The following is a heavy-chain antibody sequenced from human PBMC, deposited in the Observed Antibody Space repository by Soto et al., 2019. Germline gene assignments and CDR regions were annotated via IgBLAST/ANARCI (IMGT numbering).Heavy chain of an antibody. CDR3: VRTNDFYDTVAPFDI. V-gene: IGHV6-1*01. J-gene: IGHJ3*02. Sequence: PXQALSLPCVISGDSVSSKRAACNLIRHSPSRGREWLGRTYYRSKWFDDYAVSVKSRIIVNPDTSKNQVSLQLTSVTPEDTAVYYCVRTNDFYDTVAPFDIWGQGTMVTVSS. D-gene: IGHD3-22*01. CDR1: GDSVSSKRAA. CDR2: TYYRSKWFD.